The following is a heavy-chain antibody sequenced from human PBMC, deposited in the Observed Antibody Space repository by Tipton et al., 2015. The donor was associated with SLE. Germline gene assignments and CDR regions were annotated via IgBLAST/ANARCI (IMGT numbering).Heavy chain of an antibody. CDR1: GFTFSTYV. V-gene: IGHV3-30*04. CDR2: ISYDGSDK. D-gene: IGHD1-14*01. J-gene: IGHJ3*02. Sequence: RSLRLSCAASGFTFSTYVMHWVRQARGKGLEWVALISYDGSDKYYADSVKGRCTISRDNSKNTLYLQMNSRRAENTALYYCATYNLATDAFAIWGQGTMVTVPS. CDR3: ATYNLATDAFAI.